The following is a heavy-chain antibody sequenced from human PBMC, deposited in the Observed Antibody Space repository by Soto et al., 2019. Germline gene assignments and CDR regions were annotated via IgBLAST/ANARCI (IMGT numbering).Heavy chain of an antibody. CDR3: ARALMNGGVAFDI. J-gene: IGHJ3*02. Sequence: PGGSLRLSWAASGFTFSSYGMHLVRQAPGKGLEWVAVIWYDGSNKYYADSVKGRFTISRDNSKNTLYLQMNSLRAEDTAVYYCARALMNGGVAFDIWGQGTMVTVSS. CDR1: GFTFSSYG. V-gene: IGHV3-33*08. D-gene: IGHD1-1*01. CDR2: IWYDGSNK.